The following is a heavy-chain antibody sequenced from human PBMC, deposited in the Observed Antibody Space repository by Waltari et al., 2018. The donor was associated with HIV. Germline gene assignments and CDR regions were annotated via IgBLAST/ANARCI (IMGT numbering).Heavy chain of an antibody. D-gene: IGHD6-19*01. V-gene: IGHV3-30*18. Sequence: QVQLVESGGGVVPPGRSLRLSWAASGVTFSSYAMHWFRQAPGKGLEWVAVISYYGDNKYYADSVKGRFTISRDNSKNTLYLQMNSLRAEDTAVYYCAKGASGWSPGYWGQGTLVTVSS. CDR3: AKGASGWSPGY. CDR2: ISYYGDNK. CDR1: GVTFSSYA. J-gene: IGHJ4*02.